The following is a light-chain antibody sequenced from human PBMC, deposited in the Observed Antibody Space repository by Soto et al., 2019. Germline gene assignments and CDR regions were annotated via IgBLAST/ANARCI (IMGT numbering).Light chain of an antibody. J-gene: IGLJ1*01. V-gene: IGLV1-44*01. Sequence: QSALTQPPSASGTPGQGVSISCSGSNSNIGTNTVNWYQQFPGTAPKLLIYNNNQRPSGVPDRFSGSKSGTSASLAISGLQSEDEADYYCAAGNNSLITFYFFGTGTKVTAL. CDR1: NSNIGTNT. CDR2: NNN. CDR3: AAGNNSLITFYF.